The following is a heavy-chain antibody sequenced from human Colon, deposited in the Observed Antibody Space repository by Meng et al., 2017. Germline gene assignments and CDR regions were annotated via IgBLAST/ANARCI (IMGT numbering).Heavy chain of an antibody. CDR1: GYKFTGYS. Sequence: QVQVVQSGAEVKTPGASVTVSCKAYGYKFTGYSMYWVRQAPGQGLEWVGWINAGNRFTKYSQKFQGRVTITMDTSASTAYLEVRSLKPEDTAVYYCARVNLGDEWFDPWGQGTLVTVSS. CDR3: ARVNLGDEWFDP. V-gene: IGHV1-3*01. J-gene: IGHJ5*02. CDR2: INAGNRFT. D-gene: IGHD1-14*01.